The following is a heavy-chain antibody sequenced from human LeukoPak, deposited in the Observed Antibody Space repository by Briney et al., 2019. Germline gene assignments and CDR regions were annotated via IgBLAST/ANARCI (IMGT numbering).Heavy chain of an antibody. CDR3: ATAQYSSSS. Sequence: GGSLRLSCAASGFTFSSYAMHWVRQAPGKGLEWVAVISYDGSNKYYADSVKGRFTISRDNSKNTLYLQMNSLRAEDTAVYYCATAQYSSSSWGQGTLVTVSS. D-gene: IGHD6-6*01. CDR2: ISYDGSNK. V-gene: IGHV3-30-3*01. J-gene: IGHJ4*02. CDR1: GFTFSSYA.